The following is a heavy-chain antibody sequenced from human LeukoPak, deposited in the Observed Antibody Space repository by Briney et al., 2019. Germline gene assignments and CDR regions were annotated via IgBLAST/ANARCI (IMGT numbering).Heavy chain of an antibody. CDR3: ARGLDIVVVPAAYLDY. D-gene: IGHD2-2*03. Sequence: SETVSLTCAVYGGSFSGYYWSWIRQPPGKGLEWIGEINHSGSTNYNPSLKRRVTISVDTSKNQFSLKLSSVTAADTAVYYCARGLDIVVVPAAYLDYWGQGTLVTVSS. CDR2: INHSGST. V-gene: IGHV4-34*01. CDR1: GGSFSGYY. J-gene: IGHJ4*02.